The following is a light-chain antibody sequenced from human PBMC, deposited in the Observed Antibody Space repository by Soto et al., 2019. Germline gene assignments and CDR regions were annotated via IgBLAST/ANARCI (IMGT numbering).Light chain of an antibody. J-gene: IGKJ4*01. CDR1: QSINRH. CDR3: QQRSNWPPVT. Sequence: EIVLTQSPATLSLSPGERATLSCRASQSINRHLAWYRQKPGQAPRLLIYDASNRATGIPARFSGSGSGTDFTLTISSLEPKDFGVYYCQQRSNWPPVTFGRETKVETK. V-gene: IGKV3-11*01. CDR2: DAS.